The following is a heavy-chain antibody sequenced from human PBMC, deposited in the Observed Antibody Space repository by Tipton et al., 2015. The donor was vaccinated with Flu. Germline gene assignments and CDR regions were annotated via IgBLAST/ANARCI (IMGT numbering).Heavy chain of an antibody. J-gene: IGHJ5*02. V-gene: IGHV4-39*01. CDR1: GGSISSSTYN. CDR3: ARSTVTAPHFDT. D-gene: IGHD4-17*01. Sequence: TLSLTCTDSGGSISSSTYNWGWIRQPPGKGLEWIASIYYSGRTSYNPSLKSRVTISVDTSKNQFSLKLSSVTAADTATYYCARSTVTAPHFDTWGQGTLVTVSS. CDR2: IYYSGRT.